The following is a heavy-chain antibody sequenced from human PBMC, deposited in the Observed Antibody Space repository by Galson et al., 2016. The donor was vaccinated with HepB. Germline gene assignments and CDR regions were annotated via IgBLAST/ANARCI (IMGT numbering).Heavy chain of an antibody. CDR2: IIPVFDAA. J-gene: IGHJ4*02. CDR1: GGTFSNYA. V-gene: IGHV1-69*13. CDR3: TNSVYSSSWYGGYYFDH. Sequence: SVKVSCKASGGTFSNYAISWVRQAPGQGLEWMGGIIPVFDAANYAQKFQGRVTFTADESTSTAYMELSGLRFEDTAVYYCTNSVYSSSWYGGYYFDHWGQGTLVTVSS. D-gene: IGHD6-13*01.